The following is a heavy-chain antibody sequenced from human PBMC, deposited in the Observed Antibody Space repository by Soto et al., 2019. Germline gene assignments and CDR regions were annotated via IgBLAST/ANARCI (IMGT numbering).Heavy chain of an antibody. V-gene: IGHV1-46*01. Sequence: ASVKVSCKAIGYSFTRHYMHWVRQAPGQGLEWMGTIFPGGVNIAYAQKFEGRFTISRDNSKNTLYLQMNSLISEDTAMYYCARDRGWMMKSYGFDIWGQGTMVTVS. CDR3: ARDRGWMMKSYGFDI. CDR2: IFPGGVNI. D-gene: IGHD5-12*01. J-gene: IGHJ3*02. CDR1: GYSFTRHY.